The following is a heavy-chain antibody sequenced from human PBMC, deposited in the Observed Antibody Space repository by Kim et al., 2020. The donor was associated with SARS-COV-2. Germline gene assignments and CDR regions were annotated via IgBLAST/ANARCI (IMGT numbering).Heavy chain of an antibody. D-gene: IGHD3-16*01. J-gene: IGHJ6*02. CDR2: INHSGST. CDR3: ARRRALIPLYYYYGMDV. Sequence: SETLSLTCAVYGGSFSGYYWSWIRQPPGKGLEWIGEINHSGSTNYNPSLKSRVTISVDTSKNQFSLKLSSVTAADTAVYYCARRRALIPLYYYYGMDVWGQGTTVTVSS. CDR1: GGSFSGYY. V-gene: IGHV4-34*01.